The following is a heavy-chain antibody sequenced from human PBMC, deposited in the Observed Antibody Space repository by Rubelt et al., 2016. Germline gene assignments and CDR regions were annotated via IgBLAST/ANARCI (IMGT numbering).Heavy chain of an antibody. CDR3: ARLSSGFDY. Sequence: QLQLQESGPGLVKPSETLSLTCTVSGGSISSSSYQWGWIRQPPGRGLEWIGNIYYTGSTYYNPSLKGRVTISAATSKNQFSLKVSAVTAADTAVYYCARLSSGFDYWGQGTLVTVSS. CDR2: IYYTGST. J-gene: IGHJ4*02. D-gene: IGHD3-10*01. V-gene: IGHV4-39*01. CDR1: GGSISSSSYQ.